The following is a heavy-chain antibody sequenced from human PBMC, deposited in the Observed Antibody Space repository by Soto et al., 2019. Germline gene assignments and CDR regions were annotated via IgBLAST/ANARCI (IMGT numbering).Heavy chain of an antibody. J-gene: IGHJ6*02. CDR1: GGTFSSYA. V-gene: IGHV1-69*12. CDR3: AGTHSSAVNYYYGMDV. D-gene: IGHD3-22*01. CDR2: IIPIFGTA. Sequence: QVQLVQSGAVVKKPGSSVKVSCKASGGTFSSYAISWVRQAPGQGLEWMGGIIPIFGTANYAQKFQGRVTMTAGESTSTACMELSSLRSEATAVYYCAGTHSSAVNYYYGMDVWGQGTTVTVSS.